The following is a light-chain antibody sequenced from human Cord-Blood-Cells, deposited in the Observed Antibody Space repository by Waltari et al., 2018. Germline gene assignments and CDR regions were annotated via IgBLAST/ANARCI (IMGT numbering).Light chain of an antibody. CDR1: SSDVGSYNL. J-gene: IGLJ2*01. Sequence: QSALTQPASVSGSPGQSITISCTGTSSDVGSYNLVSWYQQHPGKAPKLMIYEVSKRPSGVSNRVSGSKAGNTASLTISGLQAEDEADYYCCSYAGSSTPFGGGTKLTVL. CDR3: CSYAGSSTP. CDR2: EVS. V-gene: IGLV2-23*02.